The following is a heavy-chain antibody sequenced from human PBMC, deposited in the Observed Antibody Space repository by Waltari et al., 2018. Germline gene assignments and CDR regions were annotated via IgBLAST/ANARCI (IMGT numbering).Heavy chain of an antibody. D-gene: IGHD6-13*01. Sequence: EVQLVESGGGLVQPGGSLRLSCAASGFTFRRSAMSWVRQAPGKGLEWVAAMRGSGGSTYYADAVKGRFTISRDNSKNTLYLQMNSLRAEDTAVYYCAKGFSSSWYNYYYMDVWGKGTTVTVSS. CDR3: AKGFSSSWYNYYYMDV. CDR2: MRGSGGST. J-gene: IGHJ6*03. V-gene: IGHV3-23*04. CDR1: GFTFRRSA.